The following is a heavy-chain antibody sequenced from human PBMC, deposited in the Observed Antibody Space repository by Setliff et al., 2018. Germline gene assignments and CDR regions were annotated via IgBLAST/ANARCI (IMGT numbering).Heavy chain of an antibody. D-gene: IGHD2-2*01. CDR2: ISPYSGNT. V-gene: IGHV1-18*01. Sequence: GASVKVSCKASGYTFTDYGVTWVRQAPGQGLEWVGWISPYSGNTYYAPKFQGRITMTTDTSTTTAYMELKSLRSDDTAFYYCSRLVRYCTRTSCQRLSGDDYWGQGALVTVSS. CDR1: GYTFTDYG. J-gene: IGHJ4*02. CDR3: SRLVRYCTRTSCQRLSGDDY.